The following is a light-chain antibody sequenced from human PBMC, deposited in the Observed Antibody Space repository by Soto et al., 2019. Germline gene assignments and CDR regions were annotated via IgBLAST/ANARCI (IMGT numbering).Light chain of an antibody. CDR1: QSVSRN. Sequence: EIVMTQYPATVSVSPGERATLSCGASQSVSRNLAWYQQKPGQAPRLLIYGASTRATDIAARISGSGSGTEFTLTISSLQSEDFAVYYCQQYNKWPLTFGGGTKVEIK. J-gene: IGKJ4*01. CDR3: QQYNKWPLT. V-gene: IGKV3-15*01. CDR2: GAS.